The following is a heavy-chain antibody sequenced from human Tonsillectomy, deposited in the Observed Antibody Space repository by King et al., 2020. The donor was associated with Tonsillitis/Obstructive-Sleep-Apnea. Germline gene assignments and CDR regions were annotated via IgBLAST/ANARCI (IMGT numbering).Heavy chain of an antibody. Sequence: TLKESGPTLVKPTQTLTLTCTFSGFSLSTSGVGVGWIRQPPGKALEWLALIYWDDDKRYSPSLKSRLTLTKDTSKNQVVLTITNMDPVDTATYYCAHRGSWLSAFDYWGQGTLVTVSS. D-gene: IGHD3-9*01. V-gene: IGHV2-5*02. CDR1: GFSLSTSGVG. CDR3: AHRGSWLSAFDY. J-gene: IGHJ4*02. CDR2: IYWDDDK.